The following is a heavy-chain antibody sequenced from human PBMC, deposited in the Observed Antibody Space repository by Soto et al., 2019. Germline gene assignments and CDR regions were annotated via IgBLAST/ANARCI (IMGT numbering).Heavy chain of an antibody. D-gene: IGHD3-22*01. CDR2: IYSGGST. V-gene: IGHV3-66*01. J-gene: IGHJ6*02. CDR1: GFTVSSNY. CDR3: ARAPPLYYDSSGYV. Sequence: GGSLRLSCAASGFTVSSNYMSWVRQAPGKGLEWVSVIYSGGSTYYADSVKGRFTISRDNSKNTLYLQMNSLRAEDTAVYYCARAPPLYYDSSGYVWGQGTTVTVSS.